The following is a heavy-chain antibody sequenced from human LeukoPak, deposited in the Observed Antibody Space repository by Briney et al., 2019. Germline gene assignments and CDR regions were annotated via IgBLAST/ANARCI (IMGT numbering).Heavy chain of an antibody. CDR3: TREAPGGDYYDSSGYGTSY. CDR2: IRSKANSYAT. D-gene: IGHD3-22*01. J-gene: IGHJ4*02. Sequence: GGSLRLSCAASGFTFSGSAMHWVRQASGKGLEWVGRIRSKANSYATAYAASVKGRFTISRDDSKNTAYLQMNSLKTEDTAVYYCTREAPGGDYYDSSGYGTSYWGQGTLVTVSS. CDR1: GFTFSGSA. V-gene: IGHV3-73*01.